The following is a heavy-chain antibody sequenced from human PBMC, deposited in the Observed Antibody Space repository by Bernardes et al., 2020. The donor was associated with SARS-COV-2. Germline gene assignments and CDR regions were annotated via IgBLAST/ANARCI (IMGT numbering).Heavy chain of an antibody. V-gene: IGHV1-2*02. D-gene: IGHD3-3*01. J-gene: IGHJ4*02. CDR1: GYTFTDYY. CDR3: ARVGSGTYPPDFDY. Sequence: DAGQVSCKASGYTFTDYYMSWVRQAPGQGLEWMGWINPNSGGTNYAQKFQGRVTMTCDTSISTAYMDLSRLRSDDTAVYYCARVGSGTYPPDFDYWGQGTLVTVSS. CDR2: INPNSGGT.